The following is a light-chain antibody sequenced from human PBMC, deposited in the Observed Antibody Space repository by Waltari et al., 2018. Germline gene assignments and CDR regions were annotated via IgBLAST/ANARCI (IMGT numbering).Light chain of an antibody. Sequence: SAVTQPPSASRSPGQTAAIFCPGNTSHFGHTVWIWYQSLPGLATKLLISSHKQRPSGVPDRFSGSKSATSASLAISGLRSDDEADYYCAIWDDRQNGVVFGGGTKLTVL. CDR1: TSHFGHTV. CDR3: AIWDDRQNGVV. V-gene: IGLV1-44*01. CDR2: SHK. J-gene: IGLJ2*01.